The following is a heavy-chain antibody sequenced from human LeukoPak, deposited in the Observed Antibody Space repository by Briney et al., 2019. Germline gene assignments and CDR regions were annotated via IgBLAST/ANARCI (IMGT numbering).Heavy chain of an antibody. D-gene: IGHD3-22*01. CDR1: GYTFTSYG. CDR3: ARDATSYYDSSGYYNDYYYYYMDV. V-gene: IGHV1-69*13. Sequence: SVKASCKASGYTFTSYGISWVRQAPGQGLEWMGGIIPIFGTANYAQKFQGRVTITADESTSTAYMELSSLRSADTAVYDCARDATSYYDSSGYYNDYYYYYMDVWGKGTTVTVSS. CDR2: IIPIFGTA. J-gene: IGHJ6*03.